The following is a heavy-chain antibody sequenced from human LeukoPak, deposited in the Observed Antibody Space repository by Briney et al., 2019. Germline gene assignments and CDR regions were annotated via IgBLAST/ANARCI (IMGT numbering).Heavy chain of an antibody. J-gene: IGHJ4*02. Sequence: PGGSLRLSCVASGFTFSSYWMHWVRQAPGKGLVWVSRINTDGSTTSHADSVKGRLTISRDNAKNTLYLQMNSLRADDTAVYYCARGEMVQVYWGQGTLVTVSS. CDR1: GFTFSSYW. CDR2: INTDGSTT. CDR3: ARGEMVQVY. V-gene: IGHV3-74*01. D-gene: IGHD5-24*01.